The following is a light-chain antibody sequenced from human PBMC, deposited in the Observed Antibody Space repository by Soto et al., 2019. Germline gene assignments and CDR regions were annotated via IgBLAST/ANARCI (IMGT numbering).Light chain of an antibody. CDR3: CSYAGSYTGV. CDR2: DVS. J-gene: IGLJ1*01. Sequence: SVLTQPRSVSGAPGKSVTISCTGNSSDVGGYNYVSWYQQHPGTAPKLMIFDVSKRPSGVPDRFSGSKSGNTASLTISGLQAEDEADYYCCSYAGSYTGVFGTGTKVTVL. CDR1: SSDVGGYNY. V-gene: IGLV2-11*01.